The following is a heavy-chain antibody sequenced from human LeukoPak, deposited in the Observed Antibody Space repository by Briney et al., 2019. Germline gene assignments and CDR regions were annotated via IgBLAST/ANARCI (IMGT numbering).Heavy chain of an antibody. J-gene: IGHJ2*01. Sequence: GGSLRLSCAASGFTFSDYYMSWIRQAPGKGLEWVSSISGSGITIYYADSMWGRFTISRDNANNSLFLQMNSLRAEDTAVYYCAKAQNSSGFYCSSTSCYVTRGNWYFDLWGRGTLVTVSS. CDR1: GFTFSDYY. CDR3: AKAQNSSGFYCSSTSCYVTRGNWYFDL. V-gene: IGHV3-11*01. CDR2: ISGSGITI. D-gene: IGHD2-2*01.